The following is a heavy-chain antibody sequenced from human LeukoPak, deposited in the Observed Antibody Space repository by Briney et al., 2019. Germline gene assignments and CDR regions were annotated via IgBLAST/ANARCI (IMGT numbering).Heavy chain of an antibody. D-gene: IGHD6-19*01. CDR2: MSASGGGT. V-gene: IGHV3-23*01. CDR1: GFTFSSYA. CDR3: AKDSSSGWYYFDY. J-gene: IGHJ4*02. Sequence: GGPLRLSCAASGFTFSSYAMSWVRQAPGKGLEWVSAMSASGGGTYYADSVKGRFTISRDNSKNTLYLQMNSLRAEDTAVYYCAKDSSSGWYYFDYWGQGTLVTVSS.